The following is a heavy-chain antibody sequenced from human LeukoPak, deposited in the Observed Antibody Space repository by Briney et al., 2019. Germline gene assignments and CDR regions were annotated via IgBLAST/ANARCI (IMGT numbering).Heavy chain of an antibody. J-gene: IGHJ4*02. CDR1: GFTFSYYW. CDR2: IKGDGSEK. D-gene: IGHD5/OR15-5a*01. Sequence: GGSLRLSCAASGFTFSYYWMSWVRQAPGKGLEWVANIKGDGSEKYYVDSVKGRFTISRDSGKNSLYLQMNSLGGEDTAVYYCARGMSLADWGQGTLVTVSS. CDR3: ARGMSLAD. V-gene: IGHV3-7*01.